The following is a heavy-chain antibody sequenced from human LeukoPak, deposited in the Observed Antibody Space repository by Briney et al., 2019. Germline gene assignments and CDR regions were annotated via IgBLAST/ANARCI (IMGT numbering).Heavy chain of an antibody. D-gene: IGHD2-21*01. CDR3: AREQALPGVTIAGVVVMGYFDN. V-gene: IGHV4-34*01. CDR2: INLRGTI. J-gene: IGHJ4*02. Sequence: PSDTQSLTCGVFGASVSGDSWSWVRHSPGEGLEWLGDINLRGTITITPSLKSRVLMSLDAARTQLSLKLDSVTAADTAVYYCAREQALPGVTIAGVVVMGYFDNWGQGSLVSVSS. CDR1: GASVSGDS.